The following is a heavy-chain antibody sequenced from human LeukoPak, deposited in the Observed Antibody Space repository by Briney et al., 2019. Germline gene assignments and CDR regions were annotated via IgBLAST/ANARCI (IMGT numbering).Heavy chain of an antibody. J-gene: IGHJ4*02. V-gene: IGHV1-18*01. CDR1: GHTLTIYG. Sequence: ASVKVSCKASGHTLTIYGISWLRQARGQGLEWMGWISVYTGQTNYAQKFQGRVTLTTDTSTTTAYMDLRSLRPDDTAIYYCLRGNDYSFDFWGQGTLVTVFS. CDR2: ISVYTGQT. CDR3: LRGNDYSFDF. D-gene: IGHD3-16*01.